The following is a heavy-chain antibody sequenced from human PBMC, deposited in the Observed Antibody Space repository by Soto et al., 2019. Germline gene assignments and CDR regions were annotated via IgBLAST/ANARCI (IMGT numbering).Heavy chain of an antibody. V-gene: IGHV4-34*01. J-gene: IGHJ6*02. Sequence: QVQLQQWGAGLLKPSETLSLTCAVNGESLSGYYWTWIRQPPGKGLEWIGEVNHSGSSTYNPSLKSRVTISVDTSKNHFSRKVNSVTAADSAVFYCARGLSGSWYKDFYYGLDVWGQGTTVTVSS. CDR1: GESLSGYY. D-gene: IGHD6-13*01. CDR3: ARGLSGSWYKDFYYGLDV. CDR2: VNHSGSS.